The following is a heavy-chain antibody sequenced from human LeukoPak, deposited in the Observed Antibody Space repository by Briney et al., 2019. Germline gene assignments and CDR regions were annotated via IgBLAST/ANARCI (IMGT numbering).Heavy chain of an antibody. Sequence: GGSLRLSCAASGFTFSRFAVHWARQAPGKGLEWVAVISYDGSYKYYADSVQGRFTISRDNSKNTLYLQMNSPSTEDTAVYYCARVSGAEAATGGYFDRWGQGTLVAVSS. J-gene: IGHJ4*02. CDR2: ISYDGSYK. CDR1: GFTFSRFA. CDR3: ARVSGAEAATGGYFDR. V-gene: IGHV3-30*04. D-gene: IGHD6-13*01.